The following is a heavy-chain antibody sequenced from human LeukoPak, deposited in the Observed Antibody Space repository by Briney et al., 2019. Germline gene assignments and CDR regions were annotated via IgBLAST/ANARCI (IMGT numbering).Heavy chain of an antibody. Sequence: SETLSLTCTVSGGSISSYYWSWIRQPPGKGLEWIGYIYYSGSTNYNPSLKSRVTISVDTSKNQFSLKLSSVTAADTAVYYCARARGYSYGPDYWGQGTLVTVSS. V-gene: IGHV4-59*01. D-gene: IGHD5-18*01. CDR2: IYYSGST. CDR1: GGSISSYY. CDR3: ARARGYSYGPDY. J-gene: IGHJ4*02.